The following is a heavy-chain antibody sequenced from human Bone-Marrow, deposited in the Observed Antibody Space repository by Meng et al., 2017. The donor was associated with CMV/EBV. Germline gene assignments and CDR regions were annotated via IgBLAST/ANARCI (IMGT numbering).Heavy chain of an antibody. J-gene: IGHJ6*01. D-gene: IGHD6-13*01. CDR2: INHSGST. CDR3: ASNRVAAAGPSGMDV. V-gene: IGHV4-34*01. Sequence: GSLRLSCAVYGGSFSGYYWSWIRQPPGKGLEWIGEINHSGSTNYNPSLKSRVTISVDTSKNQFSLKLSSVTAADTAVYYCASNRVAAAGPSGMDVWGQGTTVTVYS. CDR1: GGSFSGYY.